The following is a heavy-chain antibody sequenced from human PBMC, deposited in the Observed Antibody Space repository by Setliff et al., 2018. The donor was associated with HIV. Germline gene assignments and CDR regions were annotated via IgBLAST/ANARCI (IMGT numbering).Heavy chain of an antibody. Sequence: SETLSLTCSVSGGSISSTSYYWGWIRQPPGKGLEWIGNVYYTGSTYYSPSLKSRVTISVDTSKNHFSLKLSSVTATDTAVYFCARGGRKDLTDNWGTGTTVTVSS. D-gene: IGHD3-16*01. CDR2: VYYTGST. J-gene: IGHJ6*04. V-gene: IGHV4-39*02. CDR3: ARGGRKDLTDN. CDR1: GGSISSTSYY.